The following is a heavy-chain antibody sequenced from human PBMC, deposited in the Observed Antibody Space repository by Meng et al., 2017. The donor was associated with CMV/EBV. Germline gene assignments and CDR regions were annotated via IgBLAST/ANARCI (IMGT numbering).Heavy chain of an antibody. Sequence: SETLSLTCAVPGGSISSSNWWSWVRQPPGKGLEWIGEIYHSGSTNYNPSLKSRVTISVDKSKNQFSLKLSSVTAADTAVYYCASWGYCSSTSCYIEGRFDPWGQGTLVTVSS. CDR1: GGSISSSNW. CDR2: IYHSGST. V-gene: IGHV4-4*02. J-gene: IGHJ5*02. CDR3: ASWGYCSSTSCYIEGRFDP. D-gene: IGHD2-2*02.